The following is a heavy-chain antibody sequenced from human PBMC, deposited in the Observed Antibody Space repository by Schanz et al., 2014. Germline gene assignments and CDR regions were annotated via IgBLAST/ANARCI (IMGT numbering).Heavy chain of an antibody. CDR2: INPNSGTT. J-gene: IGHJ4*02. D-gene: IGHD5-12*01. Sequence: QVQLVQSGAEVKKPGSSMKVSCKASGYTFTSHGISWVRQAPGQGLEWMGWINPNSGTTNYAQKFQGWVTMTRDPSISTAYMELSRLKSDDTAVYYCARAFGGYDPAGALDYWGQGTLVTVSS. V-gene: IGHV1-2*04. CDR1: GYTFTSHG. CDR3: ARAFGGYDPAGALDY.